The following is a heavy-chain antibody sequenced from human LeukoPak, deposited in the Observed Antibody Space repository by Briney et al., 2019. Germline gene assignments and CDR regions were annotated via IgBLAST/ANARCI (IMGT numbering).Heavy chain of an antibody. V-gene: IGHV1-18*01. CDR1: GYTFTSYG. CDR2: ISAYNGNT. J-gene: IGHJ4*02. Sequence: ASVKVSCKASGYTFTSYGVGWVRQAPGQGLEWMGWISAYNGNTNYAQKLQGRVTMTTDTSTSTAYMELRSLRSDDTAVYYCARSDQDHDSSGYYNSRGFDYWGQGTLVTVSS. CDR3: ARSDQDHDSSGYYNSRGFDY. D-gene: IGHD3-22*01.